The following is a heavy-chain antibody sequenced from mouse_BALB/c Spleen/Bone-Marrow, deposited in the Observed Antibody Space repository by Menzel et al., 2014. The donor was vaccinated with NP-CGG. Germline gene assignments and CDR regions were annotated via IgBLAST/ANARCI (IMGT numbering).Heavy chain of an antibody. CDR2: ISSGSSTI. Sequence: EVKLQESGGGLVLPGGSQKLSCAASGFTFSSFGMHWVRQAPEKGLEWVAYISSGSSTIYYADTVKGRFTISRDNPKNTLFLQMTSLRSEDTAMYYCAIRAYWGQGTLVTVSA. J-gene: IGHJ3*01. V-gene: IGHV5-17*02. D-gene: IGHD3-2*02. CDR1: GFTFSSFG. CDR3: AIRAY.